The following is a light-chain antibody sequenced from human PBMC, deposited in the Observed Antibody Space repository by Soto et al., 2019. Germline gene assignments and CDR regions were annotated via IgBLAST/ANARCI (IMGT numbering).Light chain of an antibody. J-gene: IGKJ4*02. CDR2: GAS. CDR3: QQYGSSPLT. CDR1: QSVSSSY. Sequence: EIVLTQSPGTLSLSPGERATLSCRASQSVSSSYFAWYQQTPGQAPRLLIYGASSRATGIPDRFSGSGSGTDFTLTISRLEPEDFALHYSQQYGSSPLTFGGGTKVDIK. V-gene: IGKV3-20*01.